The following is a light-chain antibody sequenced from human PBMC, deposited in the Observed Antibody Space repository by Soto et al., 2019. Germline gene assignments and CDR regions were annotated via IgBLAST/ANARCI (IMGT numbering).Light chain of an antibody. Sequence: EVVITQSPATLSVSPGERATLSCRASQSVSSSYLAWYQQKPGQAPRPLIYGASSRATGIPDRFSGSGSGTDFTLTISRLEPEDFAVYYCQQYGSSPRTFGQGTKVDIK. CDR3: QQYGSSPRT. V-gene: IGKV3-20*01. CDR2: GAS. J-gene: IGKJ1*01. CDR1: QSVSSSY.